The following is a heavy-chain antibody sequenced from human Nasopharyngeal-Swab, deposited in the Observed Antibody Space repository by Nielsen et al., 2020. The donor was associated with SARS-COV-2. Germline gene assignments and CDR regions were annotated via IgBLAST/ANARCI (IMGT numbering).Heavy chain of an antibody. D-gene: IGHD2-2*01. J-gene: IGHJ4*02. CDR3: ARDQCSSTSCYASGFDY. Sequence: GESLKTPCAASGFTFSSYEMNWVRQAPGKGLEWVSYISSSGSTRYYADSVKGRFTISRDNVKNKLYLQMNSLRAEDKAVYYCARDQCSSTSCYASGFDYWGQGTLVTVSS. CDR2: ISSSGSTR. V-gene: IGHV3-48*03. CDR1: GFTFSSYE.